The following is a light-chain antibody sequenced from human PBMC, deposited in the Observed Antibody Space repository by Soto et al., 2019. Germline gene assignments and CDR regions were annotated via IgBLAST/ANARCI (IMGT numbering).Light chain of an antibody. Sequence: DIQLTQSPSTLSASVGDRVTITCRASRSIINWLAWYQQKSGKGPKLLIYKAYNLQTGVPSRFSGSGYGTEFTLTISSLQPDDVATYYCQQYSDHWTFGQGTKVEIK. J-gene: IGKJ1*01. CDR1: RSIINW. V-gene: IGKV1-5*03. CDR3: QQYSDHWT. CDR2: KAY.